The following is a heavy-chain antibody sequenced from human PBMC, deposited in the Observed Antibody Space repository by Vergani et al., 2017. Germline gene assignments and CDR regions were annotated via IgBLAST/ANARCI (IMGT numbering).Heavy chain of an antibody. D-gene: IGHD1-7*01. CDR2: IYYSGST. CDR1: GGSISSYY. CDR3: ARENPNNWNYYFDY. Sequence: QVQLQESGPGLVKPSETLYLTCTVSGGSISSYYWSWIRPPPGKGLEWIGYIYYSGSTNYNPSLKSRVTISVDTSKNQFSLKLSSVTAADTAVYYCARENPNNWNYYFDYWGQGTLVTVSS. J-gene: IGHJ4*02. V-gene: IGHV4-59*01.